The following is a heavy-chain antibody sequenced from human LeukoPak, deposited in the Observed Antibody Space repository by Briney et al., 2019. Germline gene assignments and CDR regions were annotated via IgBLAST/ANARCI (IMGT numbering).Heavy chain of an antibody. Sequence: ASVKVSCKASGYTFTSYAMNWVRQAPGQGLEWMGWINTNTGNPTYAQGFTGRFVFSLDTSVSTAYLQISSLKAEDTAVYYCAREDDKPVLRYFDWLLLDPRAAFDIWGQGTMVTVSS. J-gene: IGHJ3*02. D-gene: IGHD3-9*01. V-gene: IGHV7-4-1*02. CDR1: GYTFTSYA. CDR3: AREDDKPVLRYFDWLLLDPRAAFDI. CDR2: INTNTGNP.